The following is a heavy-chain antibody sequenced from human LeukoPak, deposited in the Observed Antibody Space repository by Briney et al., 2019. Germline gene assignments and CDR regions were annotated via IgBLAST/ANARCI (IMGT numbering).Heavy chain of an antibody. D-gene: IGHD3-22*01. V-gene: IGHV4-31*03. CDR1: GGSISSGGYY. Sequence: SETLSLTCTVSGGSISSGGYYWSWIRQHPGKGLEWIGYIYCSGSTYYNPSLKSRVTISVDTSKNQFSLKLSSVTAADTAVYYCARHYYDSSGYSVGFDYWGQGTLVTVSS. J-gene: IGHJ4*02. CDR3: ARHYYDSSGYSVGFDY. CDR2: IYCSGST.